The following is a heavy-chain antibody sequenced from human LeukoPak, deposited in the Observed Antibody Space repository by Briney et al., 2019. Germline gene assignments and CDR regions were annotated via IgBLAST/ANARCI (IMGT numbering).Heavy chain of an antibody. J-gene: IGHJ4*02. Sequence: GSSVKVSCKASGGTFSSYAISWVRQTPGQGLEWMGRIIPIFGIANYAQKFQRRVTITADKSTSTAYMELSSLRSEYTAVYYCAREAYSGSYYFDYWGQGTLVTVSS. CDR3: AREAYSGSYYFDY. CDR1: GGTFSSYA. CDR2: IIPIFGIA. V-gene: IGHV1-69*04. D-gene: IGHD1-26*01.